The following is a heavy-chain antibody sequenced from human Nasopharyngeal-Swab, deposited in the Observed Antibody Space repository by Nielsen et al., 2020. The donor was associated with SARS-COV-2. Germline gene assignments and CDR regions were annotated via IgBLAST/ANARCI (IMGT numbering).Heavy chain of an antibody. CDR1: GYSISSGYY. Sequence: GSLRLSCTVSGYSISSGYYWSWIGQPPGKGLEWIGEINHSGSTNYNPSLKSRVTISIDTSKNQFSLKLSSVTAADTAVYYCARALWKKSYYYYMDVWGKGTTVTVSS. CDR2: INHSGST. D-gene: IGHD2/OR15-2a*01. J-gene: IGHJ6*03. V-gene: IGHV4-38-2*02. CDR3: ARALWKKSYYYYMDV.